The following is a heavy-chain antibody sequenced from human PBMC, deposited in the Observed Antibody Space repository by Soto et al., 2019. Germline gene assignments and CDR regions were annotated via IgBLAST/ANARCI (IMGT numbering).Heavy chain of an antibody. CDR1: GGSFSGYY. CDR3: ARSRTVTTCDY. J-gene: IGHJ4*02. V-gene: IGHV4-34*01. D-gene: IGHD4-17*01. Sequence: KASETLSLTXAVYGGSFSGYYWSWIRQPPGKGLEWTGEINHSGSTNYNPSLKSRVTISVDTSKNQFSLKLSSVTAADTAVYYCARSRTVTTCDYWGQGTLVTVSS. CDR2: INHSGST.